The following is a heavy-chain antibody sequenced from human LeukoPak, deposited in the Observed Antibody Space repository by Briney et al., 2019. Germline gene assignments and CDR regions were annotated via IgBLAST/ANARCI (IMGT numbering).Heavy chain of an antibody. J-gene: IGHJ4*02. D-gene: IGHD2-8*01. V-gene: IGHV3-30*04. CDR2: ISRGGNK. CDR1: GFTFSSYA. Sequence: GGSLRLSCVASGFTFSSYAMDWVRQAPGKGLEWVAVISRGGNKFYSESVKGRFTLSRDNSKDTLYLQMNNLRIEDTAVYYCARGGVNYFDYWGQGNLVTVS. CDR3: ARGGVNYFDY.